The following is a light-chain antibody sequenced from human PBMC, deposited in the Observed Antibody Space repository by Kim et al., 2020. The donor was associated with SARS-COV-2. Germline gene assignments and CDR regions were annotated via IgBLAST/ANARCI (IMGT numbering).Light chain of an antibody. CDR3: LLYYSGARV. Sequence: PGGTVTLPWGSTTGSVTSNHYAFWFQQRPGQAPRTLIYDTNKRQSWTPSRFSGSLRGGEAALTLSGAQPEDEADYYCLLYYSGARVFGGGTQLTVL. V-gene: IGLV7-46*01. J-gene: IGLJ3*02. CDR1: TGSVTSNHY. CDR2: DTN.